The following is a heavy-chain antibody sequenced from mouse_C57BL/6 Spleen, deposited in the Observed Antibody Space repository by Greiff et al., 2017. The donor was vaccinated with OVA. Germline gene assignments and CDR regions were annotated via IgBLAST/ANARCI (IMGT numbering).Heavy chain of an antibody. J-gene: IGHJ2*01. CDR2: INPNNGGT. D-gene: IGHD5-5*01. Sequence: EVQLQQSGPELVKPGASVKISCKASGYTFTDYYMNWVKQSHGKSLEWIGDINPNNGGTSYNQTFKGKATLTVDQSSSTAYMELRSLTSEDSAVYYCAREGLPTFDYWGQGTTLTVSS. CDR3: AREGLPTFDY. V-gene: IGHV1-26*01. CDR1: GYTFTDYY.